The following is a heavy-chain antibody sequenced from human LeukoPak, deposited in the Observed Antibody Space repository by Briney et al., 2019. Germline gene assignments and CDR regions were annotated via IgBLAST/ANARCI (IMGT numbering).Heavy chain of an antibody. CDR1: GFTFSTYS. V-gene: IGHV3-21*01. J-gene: IGHJ6*04. CDR3: AELGITMIGGV. CDR2: ISSSSIYI. Sequence: GGSLRLSCAASGFTFSTYSMNWIRQAPGKGLEWVSSISSSSIYIYYADSLKGRFTISRDNAKNSLFLQMNSLRAEDTAVYYCAELGITMIGGVWGKGTTVTISS. D-gene: IGHD3-10*02.